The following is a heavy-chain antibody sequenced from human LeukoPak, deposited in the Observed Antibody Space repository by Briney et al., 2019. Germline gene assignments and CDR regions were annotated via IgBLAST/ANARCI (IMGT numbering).Heavy chain of an antibody. V-gene: IGHV3-23*01. CDR1: GFTLSSYA. CDR3: AKDRWIAEVPAAILWGRSPGPYVGFAP. D-gene: IGHD2-2*01. J-gene: IGHJ5*02. CDR2: ISGSGGST. Sequence: PGGSLRLSCAASGFTLSSYAMSWVRQAPRKGLEWVSAISGSGGSTYYADSVKGRFTISRDNSKNTLYLQMNSLRAEDTAVYYCAKDRWIAEVPAAILWGRSPGPYVGFAPGCQGTRVTVTS.